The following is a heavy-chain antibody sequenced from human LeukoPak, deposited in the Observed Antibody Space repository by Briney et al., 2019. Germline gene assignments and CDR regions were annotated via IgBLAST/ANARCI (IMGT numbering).Heavy chain of an antibody. D-gene: IGHD3-9*01. CDR2: IYYSGTT. J-gene: IGHJ3*02. CDR3: ARHQYYDILTGYSDAFDI. Sequence: SETLSLTCTVSGGSISSYYWSWIRQPPGKGLEWIGYIYYSGTTNYNPSLKSRVTISVDTSKNQFSLKLSSVTAADTAVYYCARHQYYDILTGYSDAFDIWGQGTMVTVSS. V-gene: IGHV4-59*08. CDR1: GGSISSYY.